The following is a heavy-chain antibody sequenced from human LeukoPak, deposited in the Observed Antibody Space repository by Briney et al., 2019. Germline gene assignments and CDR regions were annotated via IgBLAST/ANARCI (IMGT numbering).Heavy chain of an antibody. J-gene: IGHJ6*03. CDR2: IYYSGST. D-gene: IGHD2-2*02. CDR1: GGSISSYY. V-gene: IGHV4-59*13. Sequence: SETLSLTCTVSGGSISSYYWSWIRQPPGKGREWVGYIYYSGSTNYNPSLKSRVTILVDTSKNQFSLKLSSVTAADTAVYYCAREGIVVVPAAIEYYMDVWGKGTTVTVSS. CDR3: AREGIVVVPAAIEYYMDV.